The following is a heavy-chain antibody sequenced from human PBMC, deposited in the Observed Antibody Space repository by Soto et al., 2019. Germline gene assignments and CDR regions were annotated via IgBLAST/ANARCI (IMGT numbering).Heavy chain of an antibody. J-gene: IGHJ4*02. CDR1: GYSFTSYW. CDR2: IYPGDSDT. D-gene: IGHD6-6*01. Sequence: GESLKISCKGSGYSFTSYWIGWVRQMPGKGLEWMGMIYPGDSDTRYSPSLQGQVSISADKSISTAYLQWSSLKASDTAMYYCAAYSGSSGRHFAYWGQGTLVTVSS. CDR3: AAYSGSSGRHFAY. V-gene: IGHV5-51*01.